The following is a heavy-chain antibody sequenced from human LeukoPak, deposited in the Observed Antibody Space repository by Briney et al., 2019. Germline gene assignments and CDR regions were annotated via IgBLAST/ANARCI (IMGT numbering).Heavy chain of an antibody. Sequence: ASVKVSCKASGYIFINNYIQWVRQAPGQGLEWVGMIYPRDGSTSYAQNFQGRVTVTRDTSTSTVHMELSGLTSEDTAVYYCARDPVEMATTGIYSYYYGMDVWGQGTTVTVSS. CDR3: ARDPVEMATTGIYSYYYGMDV. CDR1: GYIFINNY. J-gene: IGHJ6*02. CDR2: IYPRDGST. D-gene: IGHD5-24*01. V-gene: IGHV1-46*01.